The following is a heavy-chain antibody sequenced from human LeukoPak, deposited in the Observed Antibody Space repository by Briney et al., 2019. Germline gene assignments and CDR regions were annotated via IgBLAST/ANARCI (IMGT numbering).Heavy chain of an antibody. D-gene: IGHD6-19*01. CDR2: IEEDGSQQ. CDR3: ASSPIAVALPSY. Sequence: GGSLRLSCAASGFPFSGYSLTWVRQAPGKGLEWVANIEEDGSQQFYVDSVKGRFTISRDNAKKSLYLQMNSLRVEDTGVYYCASSPIAVALPSYWGQGTRVTVSS. J-gene: IGHJ4*02. CDR1: GFPFSGYS. V-gene: IGHV3-7*01.